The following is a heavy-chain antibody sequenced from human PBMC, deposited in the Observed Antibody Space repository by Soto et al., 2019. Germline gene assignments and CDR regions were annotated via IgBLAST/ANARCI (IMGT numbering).Heavy chain of an antibody. CDR2: IYYSGST. V-gene: IGHV4-59*01. J-gene: IGHJ4*02. CDR3: ARVYGGAFDY. CDR1: GGSISSYY. D-gene: IGHD4-17*01. Sequence: QVQLQESGPGLVEPSETLSLTCTVSGGSISSYYWSWIRQPPGKGLEWIGYIYYSGSTNYNPSLKSRVTISVDTSKNQFSLKLSSVTAADTAVYYCARVYGGAFDYWGQGTLVTVSS.